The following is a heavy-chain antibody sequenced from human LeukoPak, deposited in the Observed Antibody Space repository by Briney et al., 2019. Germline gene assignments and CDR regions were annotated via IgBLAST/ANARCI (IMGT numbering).Heavy chain of an antibody. Sequence: SGGSLRLSCAASGFTFSSHGMHWVRQAPGKGLEWVALISYDGSSKYYADSVKGRFTISRDNSKSTLYLQMNSLRAEDTAVYYCAKDRSSGWTFDYWGQGTLVTVSS. V-gene: IGHV3-30*18. D-gene: IGHD6-25*01. J-gene: IGHJ4*02. CDR3: AKDRSSGWTFDY. CDR2: ISYDGSSK. CDR1: GFTFSSHG.